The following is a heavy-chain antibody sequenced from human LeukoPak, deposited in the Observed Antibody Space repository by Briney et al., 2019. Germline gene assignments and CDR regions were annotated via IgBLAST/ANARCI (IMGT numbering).Heavy chain of an antibody. J-gene: IGHJ4*02. D-gene: IGHD3-22*01. CDR2: INPNSGRT. V-gene: IGHV1-2*02. CDR1: GYTFTGYY. Sequence: ASVKLSCKASGYTFTGYYMHWVRQAPGQGLEWMGWINPNSGRTNYAQKFQGRVTMTRDTSISTAYMELSRLRSDDTAVYYWARDRWGLQRHYDSSGYYVIWGQGTLVTVSS. CDR3: ARDRWGLQRHYDSSGYYVI.